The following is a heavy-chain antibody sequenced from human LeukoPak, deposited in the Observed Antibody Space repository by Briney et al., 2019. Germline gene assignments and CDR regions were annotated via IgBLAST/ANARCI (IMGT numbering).Heavy chain of an antibody. D-gene: IGHD3-22*01. CDR3: ARANYDSSGYYYW. CDR2: IIPIFGTA. Sequence: SVKVSXKASGGTFSSYAISWVRQAPGQGLEWMGRIIPIFGTANYAQKFQGRVTITTDESTSTAYMELSSLRSEDTAVYYCARANYDSSGYYYWWGQGTLVTVSS. V-gene: IGHV1-69*05. CDR1: GGTFSSYA. J-gene: IGHJ4*02.